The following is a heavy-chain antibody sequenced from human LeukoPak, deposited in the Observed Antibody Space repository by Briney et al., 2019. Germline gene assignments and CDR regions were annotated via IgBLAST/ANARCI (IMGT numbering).Heavy chain of an antibody. CDR3: AKDGSYYGSGSYYLI. V-gene: IGHV3-23*01. CDR1: GFTFSSYA. J-gene: IGHJ3*02. CDR2: ISGSGGST. Sequence: PGGSLRLSCAASGFTFSSYAMSWGRQAPGKGLEWVSAISGSGGSTYYADSVKGRFTISRDNSKNTLYLQMNSLRAEDTAVYYCAKDGSYYGSGSYYLIWGQGTMVTVSS. D-gene: IGHD3-10*01.